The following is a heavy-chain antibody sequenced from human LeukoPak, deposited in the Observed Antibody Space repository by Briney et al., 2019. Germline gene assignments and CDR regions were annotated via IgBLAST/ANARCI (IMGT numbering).Heavy chain of an antibody. D-gene: IGHD6-19*01. CDR3: AKVRDSRDWYKDAFDI. Sequence: GGSLRLSCAASGFTLTSYAMSWVRQAPGKGLEWVSAITGTGGSTYYSASVKGRFTISRDNSKNTLYLQMSSLRAEDTAMYYCAKVRDSRDWYKDAFDIWGQGTMVTVSS. CDR2: ITGTGGST. CDR1: GFTLTSYA. J-gene: IGHJ3*02. V-gene: IGHV3-23*01.